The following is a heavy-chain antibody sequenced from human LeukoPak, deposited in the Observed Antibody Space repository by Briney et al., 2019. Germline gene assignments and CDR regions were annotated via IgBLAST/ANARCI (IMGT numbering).Heavy chain of an antibody. J-gene: IGHJ6*03. CDR3: ARDGKRGSGSYYIPDYYYYMDV. D-gene: IGHD3-10*01. V-gene: IGHV4-61*02. CDR2: IYTSGST. Sequence: SETLSLTCTVSGGSISSGSYYWSWIRQPAGKGLEWIGRIYTSGSTNYNPSLKSRVTVSVDTSKNQFSLKLSSVTAADTAVYYCARDGKRGSGSYYIPDYYYYMDVWGKGTTVTISS. CDR1: GGSISSGSYY.